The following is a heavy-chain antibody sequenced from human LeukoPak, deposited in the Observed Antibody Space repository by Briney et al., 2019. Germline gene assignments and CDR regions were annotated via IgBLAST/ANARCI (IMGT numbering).Heavy chain of an antibody. V-gene: IGHV4-59*08. CDR2: IYYSGST. Sequence: PSETLSLTCTVSGGSISSYYWSWIRQPPGKGLEWIGYIYYSGSTNYNPSLKSRVTISVDTSKNQFSLKLSSVTAADTAVYYCAGGYTTYWAFDYWGQGALVIVSS. CDR3: AGGYTTYWAFDY. J-gene: IGHJ4*02. CDR1: GGSISSYY. D-gene: IGHD6-25*01.